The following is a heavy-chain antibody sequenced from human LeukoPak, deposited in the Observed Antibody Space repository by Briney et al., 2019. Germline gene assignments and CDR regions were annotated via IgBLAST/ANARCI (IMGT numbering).Heavy chain of an antibody. D-gene: IGHD3-22*01. CDR3: ARGLAYYYDSSGYYGPEYFQH. CDR2: IYYSGST. J-gene: IGHJ1*01. CDR1: GGSISSYY. V-gene: IGHV4-59*08. Sequence: SSETLSLTCTVSGGSISSYYWSWIRQPPGKGLEWIGYIYYSGSTNYNPSLKSRVTISVDTSKSQFSLKLSSVTAADTAVYYCARGLAYYYDSSGYYGPEYFQHWGQGTLVTVSS.